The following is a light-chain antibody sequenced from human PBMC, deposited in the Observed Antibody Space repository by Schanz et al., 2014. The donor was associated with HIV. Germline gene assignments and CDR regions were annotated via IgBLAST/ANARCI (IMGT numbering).Light chain of an antibody. CDR1: QSISSN. Sequence: DIQMTQSPSSLSASVGDRVTITCRASQSISSNLNWYQQKPGKAPKLLIYAASRLQSGVPSRFSGSGSGTDFTLTISSLQPEDFATYYCQQSYSTPFAFGGGTKVEIK. CDR3: QQSYSTPFA. CDR2: AAS. V-gene: IGKV1-39*01. J-gene: IGKJ4*01.